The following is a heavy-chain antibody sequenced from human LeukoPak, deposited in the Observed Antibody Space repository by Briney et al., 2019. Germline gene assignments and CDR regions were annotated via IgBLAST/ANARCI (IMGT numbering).Heavy chain of an antibody. CDR3: ARDEDWSGYYGAFDI. CDR1: GFTFSSYA. V-gene: IGHV3-74*01. Sequence: GGSLRLSCAASGFTFSSYAMSWVRQAPGKGLVWVSRINSDGSNTNYADSVRGRFTISRDNAKNTLYLQMNSLRAEDTAVYYCARDEDWSGYYGAFDIWGQGTMVTVSS. D-gene: IGHD3-3*01. CDR2: INSDGSNT. J-gene: IGHJ3*02.